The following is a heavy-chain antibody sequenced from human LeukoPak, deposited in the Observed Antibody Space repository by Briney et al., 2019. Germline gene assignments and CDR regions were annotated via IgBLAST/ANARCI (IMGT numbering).Heavy chain of an antibody. CDR2: ISYDGGNK. D-gene: IGHD1-26*01. Sequence: GRTLRLSCAASGFTFSSYVMHWVRQAPGKGLEWVAFISYDGGNKYYADSVKGRFTISRDNSKNTLYLQMNSLRTEDTAVYYCAKDLGYSGSYIDCWGQGTLVTVCS. V-gene: IGHV3-30*18. CDR1: GFTFSSYV. CDR3: AKDLGYSGSYIDC. J-gene: IGHJ4*02.